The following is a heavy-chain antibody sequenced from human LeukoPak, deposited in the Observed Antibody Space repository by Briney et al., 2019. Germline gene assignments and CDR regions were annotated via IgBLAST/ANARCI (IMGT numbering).Heavy chain of an antibody. CDR1: GYTIRNDYY. V-gene: IGHV4-38-2*01. CDR2: IAPNGST. CDR3: VRTWFGDPHAPFYYMDI. Sequence: PSETLSLTCDVSGYTIRNDYYCGWSQQSPRKRLEWIGIIAPNGSTYYPPSLKSRLTISLDTSQNQFSLSLTSVTATDTAVYYCVRTWFGDPHAPFYYMDIWGKGTAVTVSS. D-gene: IGHD3-10*01. J-gene: IGHJ6*03.